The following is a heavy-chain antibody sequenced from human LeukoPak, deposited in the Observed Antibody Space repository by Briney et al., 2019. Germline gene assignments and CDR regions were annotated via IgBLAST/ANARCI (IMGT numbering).Heavy chain of an antibody. D-gene: IGHD2-2*01. Sequence: GGSLRLSCAASGFTFSSYSMNWVRQAPGKGLEWVSSISSSSSYIYYADSVKGRFTISRDNAKNSLYLQMNSLRAEDTAVYYCARDGMKLGYCSSTSCSIDYWGQGTLVTVSS. CDR3: ARDGMKLGYCSSTSCSIDY. J-gene: IGHJ4*02. V-gene: IGHV3-21*01. CDR1: GFTFSSYS. CDR2: ISSSSSYI.